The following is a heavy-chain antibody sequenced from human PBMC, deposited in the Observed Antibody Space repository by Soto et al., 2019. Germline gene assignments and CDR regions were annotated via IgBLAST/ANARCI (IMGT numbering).Heavy chain of an antibody. CDR1: GFTFDDYA. CDR2: INLNSGSI. D-gene: IGHD6-13*01. CDR3: VKDESINWYSGHFRH. Sequence: GGSLRLSCAASGFTFDDYAMHWVRQVPGKGREWVSGINLNSGSIGYGDSVKGRFAFSRDNAKNSLHLQMNSLSAEDTDFYYCVKDESINWYSGHFRHWGQGTLVTAPQ. V-gene: IGHV3-9*01. J-gene: IGHJ1*01.